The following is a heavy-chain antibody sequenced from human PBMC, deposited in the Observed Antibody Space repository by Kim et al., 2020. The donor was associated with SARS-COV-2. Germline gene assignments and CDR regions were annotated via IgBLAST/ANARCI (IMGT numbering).Heavy chain of an antibody. Sequence: GGSLRLSCAASGFTFSSYSMNWVRQAPGKGLEWVSSISSSSSYIYYADSVKGRFTISRDNAKNSLYLQMNSLRAEDTAVYYCARDSYSSFRFDYWGQGTLVTVSS. J-gene: IGHJ4*02. CDR3: ARDSYSSFRFDY. CDR2: ISSSSSYI. CDR1: GFTFSSYS. D-gene: IGHD6-19*01. V-gene: IGHV3-21*01.